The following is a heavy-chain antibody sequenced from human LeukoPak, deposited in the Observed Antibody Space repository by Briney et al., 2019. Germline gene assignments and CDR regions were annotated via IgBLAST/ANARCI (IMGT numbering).Heavy chain of an antibody. V-gene: IGHV3-11*01. CDR1: GFTFSDYY. Sequence: GGSLRLSCAASGFTFSDYYMSWIRQAPGKGRGRVSYISSSGSTIYYADSVKGRFTISRDNAKNSLYLQMNSLRAEDTAVYYCARDSHDFWSVDYWGQGTLVTVSS. CDR3: ARDSHDFWSVDY. CDR2: ISSSGSTI. D-gene: IGHD3-3*01. J-gene: IGHJ4*02.